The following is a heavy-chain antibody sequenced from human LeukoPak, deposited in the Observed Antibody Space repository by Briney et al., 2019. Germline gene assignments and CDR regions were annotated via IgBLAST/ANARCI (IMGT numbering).Heavy chain of an antibody. V-gene: IGHV3-23*01. Sequence: GGSLRLSCIGTGFTFSSDAMGWVRQAPGKGLEWVSGISGSGGSTYYADSVKGQFTISRDNSKNTLYLQMNSLRVEDTAVYYCAKDRGRTWVQVANWGQGTLVTVSS. CDR1: GFTFSSDA. CDR3: AKDRGRTWVQVAN. J-gene: IGHJ4*02. D-gene: IGHD2-15*01. CDR2: ISGSGGST.